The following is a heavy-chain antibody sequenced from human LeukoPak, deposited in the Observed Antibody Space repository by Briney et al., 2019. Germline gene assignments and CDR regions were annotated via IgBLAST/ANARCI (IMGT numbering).Heavy chain of an antibody. J-gene: IGHJ4*02. D-gene: IGHD3-10*01. CDR2: IYSSGDA. V-gene: IGHV3-53*01. CDR3: ATGYYFGSGSYGYRDY. CDR1: GFTVSSKY. Sequence: GGSLRLSCAASGFTVSSKYMSWVRQTPGKGLQWGALIYSSGDAYTPDSVKGRFTISRDDSENTLYLQINSLRAEDTAVYYCATGYYFGSGSYGYRDYWGQGTLVTVSS.